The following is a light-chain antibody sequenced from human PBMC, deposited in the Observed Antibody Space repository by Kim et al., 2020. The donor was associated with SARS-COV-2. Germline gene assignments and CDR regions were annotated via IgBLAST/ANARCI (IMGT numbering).Light chain of an antibody. CDR2: LNT. J-gene: IGLJ3*02. V-gene: IGLV1-40*01. CDR3: QSYDRSLSGSG. Sequence: QSVLTQPPSVSGAPGQRVTISCTGSSSNIGSGYDVHWYQQLPGTAPKLLIYLNTNRPSGVPDRFSGSKSGTSASLAITGLQAEDEADYYCQSYDRSLSGSGFGGGTTLTVL. CDR1: SSNIGSGYD.